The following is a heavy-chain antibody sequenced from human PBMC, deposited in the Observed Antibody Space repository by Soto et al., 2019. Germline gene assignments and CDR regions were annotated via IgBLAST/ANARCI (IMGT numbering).Heavy chain of an antibody. CDR1: GGSISSSSYY. Sequence: SETLSLTCTVSGGSISSSSYYWGWIRQPPGKGLEWIGGIYYSGSTYYNPSLKSRVTISVDTSKNQFSLKLSSVTAADTAVYYCARLLTTVTTDYFDYWGQGTLVTVSS. D-gene: IGHD4-17*01. V-gene: IGHV4-39*01. CDR3: ARLLTTVTTDYFDY. J-gene: IGHJ4*02. CDR2: IYYSGST.